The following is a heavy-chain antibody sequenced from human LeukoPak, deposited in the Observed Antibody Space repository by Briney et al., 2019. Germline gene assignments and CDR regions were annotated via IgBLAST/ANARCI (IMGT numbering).Heavy chain of an antibody. CDR3: ARDTNSYDAFDI. V-gene: IGHV1-2*02. Sequence: ASVKVSCKASGYTFTGYYMHWVRQAPGQGLEWMGWINPNSGGTTYAQKFQGRVTMTRDTSISTAYMELSRLRSDDTAVYYCARDTNSYDAFDIWGQGTMVTVSS. CDR2: INPNSGGT. J-gene: IGHJ3*02. CDR1: GYTFTGYY. D-gene: IGHD5-18*01.